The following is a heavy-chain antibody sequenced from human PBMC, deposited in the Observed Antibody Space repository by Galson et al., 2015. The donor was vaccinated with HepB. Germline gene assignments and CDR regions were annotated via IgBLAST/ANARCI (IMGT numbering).Heavy chain of an antibody. V-gene: IGHV3-30-3*02. CDR2: ISYDGINK. J-gene: IGHJ4*02. CDR3: ASLETRGMTTMPFDY. CDR1: GFTFSHYA. D-gene: IGHD5-24*01. Sequence: SPRLPCASSGFTFSHYAFHWVRHAPGKGLEWVALISYDGINKFYADSLKGRFTISRDKSKNTLFLQMNNMRGEDTALYYCASLETRGMTTMPFDYWGQGTLVTVSS.